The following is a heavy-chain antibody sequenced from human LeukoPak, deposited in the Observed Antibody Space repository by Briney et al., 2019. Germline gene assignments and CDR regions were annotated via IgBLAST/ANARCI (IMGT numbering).Heavy chain of an antibody. Sequence: GESLKISCKGSGYTFTSHWISWVRQMPGKGLEWMGRIDPSDSYTNYSPSFQGHVIISVDKSISTAYLQWSSLKASDTAMYYCATTYGSGTHYNRALLDPWGQGTLVTVSS. J-gene: IGHJ5*02. CDR2: IDPSDSYT. V-gene: IGHV5-10-1*01. D-gene: IGHD3-10*01. CDR1: GYTFTSHW. CDR3: ATTYGSGTHYNRALLDP.